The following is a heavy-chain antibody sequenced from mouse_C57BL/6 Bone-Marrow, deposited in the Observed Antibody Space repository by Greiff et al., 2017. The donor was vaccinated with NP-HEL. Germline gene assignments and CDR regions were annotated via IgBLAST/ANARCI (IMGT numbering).Heavy chain of an antibody. Sequence: QVQLQQSGAELARPGASVKLSCKASGYTFTSSGISWVKQRTGQGLEWIGEIYPRSGNTYYNEKFKGKATLTADKSSSTAYMELRSLTSEDSAVYFWAPPITTVVATNFDVWGTGTTVTVSS. CDR2: IYPRSGNT. J-gene: IGHJ1*03. D-gene: IGHD1-1*01. V-gene: IGHV1-81*01. CDR1: GYTFTSSG. CDR3: APPITTVVATNFDV.